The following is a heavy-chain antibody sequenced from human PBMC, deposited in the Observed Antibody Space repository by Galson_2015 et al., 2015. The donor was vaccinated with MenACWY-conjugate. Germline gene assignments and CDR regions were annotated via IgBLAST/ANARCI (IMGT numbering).Heavy chain of an antibody. CDR2: INTKTGNP. Sequence: SVKVSCKASGYTFTRYAMNWVRQAPGQGLEWMGWINTKTGNPTYAQGFTGRFVFSLDTSVSAAYLQISSLQAEDTAMYYCARTLAVTGSTINWFDPWGQGTLVTVSS. J-gene: IGHJ5*02. V-gene: IGHV7-4-1*02. CDR1: GYTFTRYA. D-gene: IGHD4-11*01. CDR3: ARTLAVTGSTINWFDP.